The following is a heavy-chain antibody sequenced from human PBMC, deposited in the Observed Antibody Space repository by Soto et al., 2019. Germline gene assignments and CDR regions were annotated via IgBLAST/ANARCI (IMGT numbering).Heavy chain of an antibody. D-gene: IGHD4-17*01. Sequence: SETLSLTCSVSGGSVSNKTYYWSWIRQPPGKRLEWIGYVYYSGTTNYNPSLKSRVTISVDLSENQFSLRLSSVTTADTALYYCARTTAVPNTLRSRYFFDYWGQGTLVTVSS. V-gene: IGHV4-61*01. CDR3: ARTTAVPNTLRSRYFFDY. CDR1: GGSVSNKTYY. J-gene: IGHJ4*02. CDR2: VYYSGTT.